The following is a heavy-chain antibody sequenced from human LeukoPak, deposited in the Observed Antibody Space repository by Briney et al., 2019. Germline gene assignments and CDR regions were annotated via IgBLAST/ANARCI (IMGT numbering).Heavy chain of an antibody. D-gene: IGHD6-19*01. CDR1: GFTFSNYV. CDR2: ISGSGDST. V-gene: IGHV3-23*01. CDR3: AKVRAPSGWFNSDY. J-gene: IGHJ4*02. Sequence: GGSLRLSCAASGFTFSNYVMSWVRQAPGKGLEWVSGISGSGDSTYYADSVKGRFTISRDHSKNTLYLQMNSLRVEDTAAYYCAKVRAPSGWFNSDYWGQGTLVTVSS.